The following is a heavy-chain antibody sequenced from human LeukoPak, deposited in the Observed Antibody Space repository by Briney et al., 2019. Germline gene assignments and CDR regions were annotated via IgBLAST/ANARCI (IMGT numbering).Heavy chain of an antibody. CDR2: ISLDGATT. D-gene: IGHD3-9*01. Sequence: GGSLRLSCAASGFTFSSYAMSWVRQAPGKGLEWVSGISLDGATTYYAGSVEGRFTISRDNSKNALYLQMNSLRADDTAVYYCVKDHGWLLYSWGQGTLVTVSS. CDR1: GFTFSSYA. CDR3: VKDHGWLLYS. V-gene: IGHV3-23*01. J-gene: IGHJ4*02.